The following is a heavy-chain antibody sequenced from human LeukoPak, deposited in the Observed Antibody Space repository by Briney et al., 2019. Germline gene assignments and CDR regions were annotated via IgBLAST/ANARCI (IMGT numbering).Heavy chain of an antibody. J-gene: IGHJ5*02. CDR2: IHTSGST. Sequence: PETLSLTCSVSGASISISSYYWNWMRQPAGKGLEWIGRIHTSGSTNYNPSLKSRVTMSIDTSKNQFSLELTSVTAAGTAVYYCARAHLGFDPWGQGALVTVSS. V-gene: IGHV4-4*07. CDR1: GASISISSYY. D-gene: IGHD3-16*01. CDR3: ARAHLGFDP.